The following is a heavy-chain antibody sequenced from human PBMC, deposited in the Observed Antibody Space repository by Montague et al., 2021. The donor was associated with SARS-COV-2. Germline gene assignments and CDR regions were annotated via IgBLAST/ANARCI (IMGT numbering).Heavy chain of an antibody. CDR2: ISRSVSTI. D-gene: IGHD3-3*01. J-gene: IGHJ6*02. Sequence: SRRLSLSASGFTFSSYEMNWVRQAPGKGLEWVSYISRSVSTIYYTDSVKGRFTIARDNAKNSLYLQMNSLRAEDTAVYYCARGGTYYDFWSGYSNYYYGMDVWGQGTTVTVSS. CDR3: ARGGTYYDFWSGYSNYYYGMDV. V-gene: IGHV3-48*03. CDR1: GFTFSSYE.